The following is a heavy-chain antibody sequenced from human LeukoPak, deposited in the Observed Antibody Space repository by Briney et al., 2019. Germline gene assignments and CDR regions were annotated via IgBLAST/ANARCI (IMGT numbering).Heavy chain of an antibody. CDR1: GASVTSGGLY. Sequence: PSETLSLTSTVSGASVTSGGLYWAWLRQSPAKGLEWIATVYYTGSTYYSASLESRVTISIDTSKNQFSLRLLSLTAADTAVYCCARHSGSGSLSRPFDPWGQGTLVTVSS. CDR3: ARHSGSGSLSRPFDP. CDR2: VYYTGST. J-gene: IGHJ5*02. V-gene: IGHV4-39*01. D-gene: IGHD3-10*01.